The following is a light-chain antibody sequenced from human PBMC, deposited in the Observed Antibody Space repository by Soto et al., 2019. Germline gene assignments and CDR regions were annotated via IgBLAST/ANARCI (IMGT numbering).Light chain of an antibody. J-gene: IGLJ7*01. Sequence: QSALTQPASVSGSPGQSIAISCTGTSSDVGAYNYVSWYQQHPGKAPKAVIYDVSSRPSGISNRFSGSKSGNTASLTISGLQAEDEADYYCASYTTSSTVVFGGGTQLTVL. CDR1: SSDVGAYNY. CDR3: ASYTTSSTVV. CDR2: DVS. V-gene: IGLV2-14*01.